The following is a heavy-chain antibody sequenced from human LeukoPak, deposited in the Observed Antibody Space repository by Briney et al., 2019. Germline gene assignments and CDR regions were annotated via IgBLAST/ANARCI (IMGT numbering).Heavy chain of an antibody. CDR2: IYHSGTT. CDR1: GYSISSGYY. J-gene: IGHJ4*02. CDR3: AREEAGTTVDS. Sequence: PSETLSLTCTVSGYSISSGYYWSWIRQPPGKGLEWIGSIYHSGTTYYNPSLKSRLTISVDTSKNQFSLKLTSVTAADTALYYCAREEAGTTVDSWGQGTRVTVSS. D-gene: IGHD1-1*01. V-gene: IGHV4-38-2*02.